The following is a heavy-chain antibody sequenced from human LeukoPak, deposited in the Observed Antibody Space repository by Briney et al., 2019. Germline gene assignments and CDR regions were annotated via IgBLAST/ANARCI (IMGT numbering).Heavy chain of an antibody. CDR2: ISTSSTYI. CDR1: GFTFSSYS. V-gene: IGHV3-21*04. D-gene: IGHD2-21*02. CDR3: AREIRVVTAIGQGRPDYFDY. J-gene: IGHJ4*02. Sequence: GGSLRLSCAASGFTFSSYSMNWVRQAPGKGLEWVSSISTSSTYIYYADSVKGRFTISRDNAKNSPYLQMNSLRAEDTAVYYCAREIRVVTAIGQGRPDYFDYWGQGTLVTVSS.